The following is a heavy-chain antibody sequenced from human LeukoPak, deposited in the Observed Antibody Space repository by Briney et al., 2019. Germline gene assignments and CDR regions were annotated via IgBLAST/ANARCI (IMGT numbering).Heavy chain of an antibody. J-gene: IGHJ4*02. Sequence: ASVKVSCKASGYTFTGYYMHWVRQAPGQGLEWMGWINPNSGGTNYAQKFQGRVTKTRDTSISTAYMELSRLRSDDTAVYYCARGTYYYDSSGYKIDYWGQGTLVTVSS. V-gene: IGHV1-2*02. CDR3: ARGTYYYDSSGYKIDY. CDR2: INPNSGGT. CDR1: GYTFTGYY. D-gene: IGHD3-22*01.